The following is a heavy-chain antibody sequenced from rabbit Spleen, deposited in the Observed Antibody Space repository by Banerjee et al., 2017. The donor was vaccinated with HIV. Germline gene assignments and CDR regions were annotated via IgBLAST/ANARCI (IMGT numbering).Heavy chain of an antibody. CDR2: IAGSSSGFT. J-gene: IGHJ4*01. CDR3: AGDHAISGYRFNL. CDR1: GFSFSSGYD. D-gene: IGHD1-1*01. V-gene: IGHV1S45*01. Sequence: QEQLVESGGGLVQPGGSLTLICTASGFSFSSGYDMSWVRQAPGKGLEWIACIAGSSSGFTYSATWAKGRFTCSKTSSTTVTLQMTSLTVADTASYFCAGDHAISGYRFNLWGQGTLVTVS.